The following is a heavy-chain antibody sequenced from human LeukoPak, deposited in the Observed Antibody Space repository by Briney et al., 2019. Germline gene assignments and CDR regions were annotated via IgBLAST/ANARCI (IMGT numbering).Heavy chain of an antibody. D-gene: IGHD4-23*01. J-gene: IGHJ5*02. CDR3: ATTGGRYNWFDP. V-gene: IGHV1-24*01. CDR2: FDPEDGET. Sequence: ASVRVSCKVSGYTLTELSMHWVRQAPGKGLGWMGGFDPEDGETIYAQKFQGRVTMTEDTSTDTAYMELSSLRSEDTAVYYCATTGGRYNWFDPWGQGTLVTVSS. CDR1: GYTLTELS.